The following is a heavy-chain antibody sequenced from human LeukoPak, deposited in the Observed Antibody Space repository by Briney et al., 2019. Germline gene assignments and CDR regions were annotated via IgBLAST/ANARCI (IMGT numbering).Heavy chain of an antibody. J-gene: IGHJ4*02. CDR1: GFTFSNAW. D-gene: IGHD6-13*01. CDR3: ARQQLVLDY. V-gene: IGHV3-15*01. Sequence: GGSLRLSCVASGFTFSNAWMSWVRQAPGKGLEWVGHIKSKTDGGTTDYAAPVKGRFTISRDDSKNTLYLQMNSLKTEDTAVYYCARQQLVLDYWGQGTLATVSS. CDR2: IKSKTDGGTT.